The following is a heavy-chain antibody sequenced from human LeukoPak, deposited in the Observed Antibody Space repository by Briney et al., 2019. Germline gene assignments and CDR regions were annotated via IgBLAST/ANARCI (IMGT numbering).Heavy chain of an antibody. Sequence: GGSLRLSYAASGFTFSSYSMNWVRQAPGKGLEWVSYISSSSSTIYYADSVKGRFTISRDNAKNSLYLQMNSLRAEDTAVYYYARDRARVAAAALYYYYYYMDVWGKGTTVTVSS. CDR2: ISSSSSTI. D-gene: IGHD6-25*01. CDR3: ARDRARVAAAALYYYYYYMDV. V-gene: IGHV3-48*01. J-gene: IGHJ6*03. CDR1: GFTFSSYS.